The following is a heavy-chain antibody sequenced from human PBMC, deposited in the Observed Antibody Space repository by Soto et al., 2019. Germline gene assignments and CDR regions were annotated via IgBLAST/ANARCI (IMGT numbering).Heavy chain of an antibody. Sequence: SETLSLTCTVSGGSISSSSYYWGWIRQPPGKGLEWIGSIYYSGSTYYNPSLKSRVTISVYTSKNQFSLKLSSVTAADTAVYYCAGDIVVVVAATWAHNWFDPWGQGTPVTVSS. CDR2: IYYSGST. CDR1: GGSISSSSYY. D-gene: IGHD2-15*01. CDR3: AGDIVVVVAATWAHNWFDP. V-gene: IGHV4-39*02. J-gene: IGHJ5*02.